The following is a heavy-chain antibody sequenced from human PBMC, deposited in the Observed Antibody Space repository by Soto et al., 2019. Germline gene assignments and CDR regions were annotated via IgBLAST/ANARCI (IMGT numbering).Heavy chain of an antibody. V-gene: IGHV3-23*01. CDR2: ISGGGVST. CDR1: KFTFSTYA. J-gene: IGHJ4*02. D-gene: IGHD6-19*01. Sequence: GGSLRLSCAASKFTFSTYAMSWVRQAPGKGLEWVSAISGGGVSTYYADSVKGRFTISRDNSKNTLYLQMNSLRAEDTAVYYCAKLPYSSGVYYFDYWGQGTLVTVSS. CDR3: AKLPYSSGVYYFDY.